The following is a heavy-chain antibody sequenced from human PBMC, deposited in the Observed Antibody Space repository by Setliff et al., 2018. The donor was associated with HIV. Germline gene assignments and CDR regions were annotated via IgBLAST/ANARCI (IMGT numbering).Heavy chain of an antibody. Sequence: ASVKVSCKASGGTFSSYAISWVRQAPGQGLEWMGRINPNSGGTNYAQKFQGRVTMTRDTSANIVYLELSSLRSEDTAKYYCARNFGGSGWYYFDYWGQGTLVTVSS. CDR2: INPNSGGT. CDR1: GGTFSSYA. V-gene: IGHV1-2*06. CDR3: ARNFGGSGWYYFDY. D-gene: IGHD6-19*01. J-gene: IGHJ4*02.